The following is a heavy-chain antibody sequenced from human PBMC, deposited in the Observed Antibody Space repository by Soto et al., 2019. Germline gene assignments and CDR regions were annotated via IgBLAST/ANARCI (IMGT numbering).Heavy chain of an antibody. D-gene: IGHD3-22*01. Sequence: SLRLSCAASGFPFSSYAMSWVRQAPGKGLEWVSSLSASGGSTYYADSVKGRFAISRDNSKDTQYLQMNSLRAEDTAVYYCAKVSPLRDSSGYNDYWGQGTLVTVSS. V-gene: IGHV3-23*01. CDR1: GFPFSSYA. J-gene: IGHJ4*02. CDR2: LSASGGST. CDR3: AKVSPLRDSSGYNDY.